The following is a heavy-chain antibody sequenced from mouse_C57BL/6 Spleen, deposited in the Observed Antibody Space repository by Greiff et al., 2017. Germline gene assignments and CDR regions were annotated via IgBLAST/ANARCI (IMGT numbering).Heavy chain of an antibody. D-gene: IGHD1-1*01. CDR2: INPNNGGT. J-gene: IGHJ2*01. V-gene: IGHV1-22*01. CDR3: ARGGVVATDY. Sequence: EVQLQQSGPELVKPGASVKMSCKASGYTFTDYNMHWVKQSHGKSLEWIGYINPNNGGTSYNQKFKGKATLTVNKSSSTAYMELRSLTSEDSAVYDCARGGVVATDYWGQGTTLTVSS. CDR1: GYTFTDYN.